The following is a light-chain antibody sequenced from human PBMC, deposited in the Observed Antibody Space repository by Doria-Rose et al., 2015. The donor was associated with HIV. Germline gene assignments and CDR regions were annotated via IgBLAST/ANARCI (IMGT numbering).Light chain of an antibody. CDR2: AAV. Sequence: MSNYVAGYHQNPGKIPKLLIYAAVTLQSGVPSRFSGSGSGRDFTLTITSLQPEDVATYFCPKYNSAPPTCGQGKKVESK. CDR3: PKYNSAPPT. CDR1: MSNY. V-gene: IGKV1-27*01. J-gene: IGKJ1*01.